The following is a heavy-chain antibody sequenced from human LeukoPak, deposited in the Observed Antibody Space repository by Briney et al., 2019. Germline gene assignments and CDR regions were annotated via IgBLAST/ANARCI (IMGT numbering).Heavy chain of an antibody. V-gene: IGHV6-1*01. CDR3: ARDVATTGWYTFDY. CDR1: GDSVSSINGA. D-gene: IGHD6-19*01. Sequence: SQTLSVTCAISGDSVSSINGAWNWLRQSPSRGLEWLGRTYYRSKWYSDYAVPIQGRISINPDTSKNQFTLHLFSVTPDDTAVYYCARDVATTGWYTFDYWGQGTRVTVSS. CDR2: TYYRSKWYS. J-gene: IGHJ4*02.